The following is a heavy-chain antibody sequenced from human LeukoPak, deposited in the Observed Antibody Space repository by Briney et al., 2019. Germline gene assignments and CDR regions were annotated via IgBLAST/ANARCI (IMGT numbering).Heavy chain of an antibody. Sequence: SQTLSLTCTVSGGSISSGGYHWSWIRQHPGKGLEWIGYIYYSGSTYYNPSLKSRVTISVDTSKNQFSLKLSSVTAADTAVYYCARLTYYGSGLDPWGQGTLVTVSS. D-gene: IGHD3-10*01. CDR2: IYYSGST. CDR3: ARLTYYGSGLDP. CDR1: GGSISSGGYH. J-gene: IGHJ5*02. V-gene: IGHV4-31*03.